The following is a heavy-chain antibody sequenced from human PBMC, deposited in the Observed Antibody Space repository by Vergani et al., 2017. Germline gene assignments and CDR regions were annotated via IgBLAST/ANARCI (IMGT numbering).Heavy chain of an antibody. CDR1: GFPFSDYG. D-gene: IGHD5-24*01. CDR2: ISGSGGST. CDR3: AKSGWLQHFGAHYFDS. J-gene: IGHJ4*02. V-gene: IGHV3-23*04. Sequence: VQLVESGGGEVQPGRSLRLSCSAAGFPFSDYGVHWVRQAPGKGLEWVSAISGSGGSTYYADSVKGRFTISRDNSKNTLFLQMDSLRAEDTAVYYCAKSGWLQHFGAHYFDSWGQGILVTVSS.